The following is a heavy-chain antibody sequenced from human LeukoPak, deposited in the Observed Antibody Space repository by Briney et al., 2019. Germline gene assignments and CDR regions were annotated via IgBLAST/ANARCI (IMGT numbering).Heavy chain of an antibody. Sequence: VSVKVSCKASGYTFTSYGISWVRQAPGQGLEGMGWISAYNGNTNYAQKLQGRVTMTTDTSTSTAYMELRSLRSDDTAVYYCARDSVLYYASPPFDYWGQGTLVTVSS. V-gene: IGHV1-18*01. CDR1: GYTFTSYG. D-gene: IGHD3-22*01. J-gene: IGHJ4*02. CDR3: ARDSVLYYASPPFDY. CDR2: ISAYNGNT.